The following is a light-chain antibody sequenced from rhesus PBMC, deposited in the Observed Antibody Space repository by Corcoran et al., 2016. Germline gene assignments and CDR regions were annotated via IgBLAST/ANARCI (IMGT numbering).Light chain of an antibody. CDR2: FAN. CDR3: QQYSSLAFT. Sequence: DIQMTQSPSSHSASVGDRVTITCRSIQGLISYLNWYQHKPGKAPNLLIFFANCLESGVPSRFSGSGSGTEFTLTVSRLQPEDFATYYCQQYSSLAFTFGRGTKLKIK. CDR1: QGLISY. J-gene: IGKJ3*01. V-gene: IGKV1-32*05.